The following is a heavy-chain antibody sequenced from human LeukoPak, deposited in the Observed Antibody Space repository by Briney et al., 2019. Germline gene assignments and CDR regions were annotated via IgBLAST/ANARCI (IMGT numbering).Heavy chain of an antibody. CDR3: ARDRRIAARHNWFDP. CDR1: GYTFTGYY. V-gene: IGHV1-2*02. Sequence: GASVKVSCKASGYTFTGYYMHWVRRAPGQGLEWMGWINPNSGGTNYAQKFQGRVTMTRDTSISTAYMELSRLRSDDTAVYYCARDRRIAARHNWFDPWGQGTLVTVSS. CDR2: INPNSGGT. J-gene: IGHJ5*02. D-gene: IGHD6-6*01.